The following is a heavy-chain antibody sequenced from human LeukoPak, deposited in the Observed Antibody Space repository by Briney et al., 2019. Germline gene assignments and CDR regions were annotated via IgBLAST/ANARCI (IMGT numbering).Heavy chain of an antibody. V-gene: IGHV4-59*12. CDR3: AREHIGGAFDI. CDR2: IYHSGST. CDR1: GDSISSYY. Sequence: SETLSLTCTVSGDSISSYYWSWIRQPPGKGLEWIAYIYHSGSTNYNPSLKSRVTMSVDTSKNQFSLNLSSVTTADTAVYYCAREHIGGAFDIWGQGTMVTVSS. J-gene: IGHJ3*02. D-gene: IGHD2-21*01.